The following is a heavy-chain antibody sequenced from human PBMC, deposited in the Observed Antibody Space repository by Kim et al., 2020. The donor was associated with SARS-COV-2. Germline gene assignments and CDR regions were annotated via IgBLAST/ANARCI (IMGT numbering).Heavy chain of an antibody. CDR3: AREVTTTPDAFYI. Sequence: GGSLRLSCAVSGFTLSSYEMNWVRQAPGKGLEWVSYINRSGSSKHYADSVKGRFTISRDNAKNSLYLQMNSLRAEDTAVYYCAREVTTTPDAFYIWGQGTLVTVSS. CDR1: GFTLSSYE. J-gene: IGHJ3*02. V-gene: IGHV3-48*03. CDR2: INRSGSSK. D-gene: IGHD4-17*01.